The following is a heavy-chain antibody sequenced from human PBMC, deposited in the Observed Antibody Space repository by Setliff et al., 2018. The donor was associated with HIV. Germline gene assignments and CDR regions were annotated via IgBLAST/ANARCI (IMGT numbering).Heavy chain of an antibody. CDR1: GYTFINYD. D-gene: IGHD3-10*01. Sequence: ASVKVSCKTSGYTFINYDINWVRQATGQGLEWMGWMNPNSSNSGYAQNFQGRVTMTPDTSISTAYMELSSLTSEDTAVYYCTRGRHSQTAGAIKFAFWGQGSLVTVSS. J-gene: IGHJ5*01. CDR2: MNPNSSNS. CDR3: TRGRHSQTAGAIKFAF. V-gene: IGHV1-8*02.